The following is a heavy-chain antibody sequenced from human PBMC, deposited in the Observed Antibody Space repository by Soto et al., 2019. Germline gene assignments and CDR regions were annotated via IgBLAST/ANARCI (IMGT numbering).Heavy chain of an antibody. CDR2: IYYSGST. Sequence: SETLSLTCTVSGGSISSYYWSWIRQPPGKGLEWIGYIYYSGSTNYNPSLKSRVTISVDTSKNQFSLKLSSVTAADTAVYYCARVGSVTTRLPAGYMDVRGKGTTVTVSS. CDR1: GGSISSYY. J-gene: IGHJ6*03. V-gene: IGHV4-59*01. D-gene: IGHD1-1*01. CDR3: ARVGSVTTRLPAGYMDV.